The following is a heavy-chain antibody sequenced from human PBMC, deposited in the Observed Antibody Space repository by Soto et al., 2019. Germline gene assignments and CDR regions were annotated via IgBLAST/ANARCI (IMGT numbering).Heavy chain of an antibody. J-gene: IGHJ6*02. CDR2: IYHSGST. D-gene: IGHD3-10*01. V-gene: IGHV4-31*03. CDR1: GGSISSGGDY. Sequence: QVQLQESGPGLVKPSQTLSLTCTVSGGSISSGGDYWNWIRQHPGKGLEWIGYIYHSGSTYYNPSLKSRITISVDTSKNQFSLKLSSATAADTAVYYCARMTVVRGVIYYYGMDVWGQGTTVTVSS. CDR3: ARMTVVRGVIYYYGMDV.